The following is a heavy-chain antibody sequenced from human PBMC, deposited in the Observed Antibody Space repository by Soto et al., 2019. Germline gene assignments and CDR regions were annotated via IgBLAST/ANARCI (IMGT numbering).Heavy chain of an antibody. J-gene: IGHJ6*02. D-gene: IGHD6-19*01. Sequence: ASVKVSCKASGYTFTSYAMHWVRQARGQRLEWIGWIVVGSGNTNYTQKFQERVTITRDMSTSTAYMELSSLRSEDTAVYYCAAGGIAGANYYYYGMDVWGQGTTVTVSS. V-gene: IGHV1-58*02. CDR1: GYTFTSYA. CDR3: AAGGIAGANYYYYGMDV. CDR2: IVVGSGNT.